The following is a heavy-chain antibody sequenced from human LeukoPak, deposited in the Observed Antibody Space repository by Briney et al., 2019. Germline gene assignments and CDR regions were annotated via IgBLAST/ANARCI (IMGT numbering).Heavy chain of an antibody. D-gene: IGHD3-16*01. J-gene: IGHJ4*02. CDR3: AKHGGFGFDY. Sequence: GGSLRLSCAASGFTFSNHGMHWVRQAPGKGLEWVASIPYDGSNKYYADSVKGRFTISKDNSKNRVYLQMNSLRAEDTAVYYCAKHGGFGFDYWGQGTLVIVSS. CDR2: IPYDGSNK. V-gene: IGHV3-30*02. CDR1: GFTFSNHG.